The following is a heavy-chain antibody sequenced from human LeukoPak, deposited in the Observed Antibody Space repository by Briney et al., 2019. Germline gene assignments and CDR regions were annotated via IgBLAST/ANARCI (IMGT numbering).Heavy chain of an antibody. D-gene: IGHD3-10*01. CDR1: GFTFSSYG. V-gene: IGHV3-33*08. Sequence: GGSLRLSCAASGFTFSSYGMHWVRQAPGKGLEWVAVIWYDGSNKYYADSVKGRFTISRDNSKNTLYLQMNSLRAEDTAVYYCARDRGFGELPYYFDYWGQGTLVTVSS. J-gene: IGHJ4*02. CDR3: ARDRGFGELPYYFDY. CDR2: IWYDGSNK.